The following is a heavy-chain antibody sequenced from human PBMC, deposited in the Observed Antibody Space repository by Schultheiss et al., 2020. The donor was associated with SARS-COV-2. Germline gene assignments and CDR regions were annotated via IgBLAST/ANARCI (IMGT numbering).Heavy chain of an antibody. CDR1: GGSFSDYY. Sequence: SETLSLTCAVYGGSFSDYYWSWIRQPPGKGLEWIGEINHSGTTNYNPSLKSRVTISVDTSKNQLSLKLSSMTAADTAVYYCARGRHSSSLYYYDSSGRKYKVLYYLDYWGWGTRATVS. CDR3: ARGRHSSSLYYYDSSGRKYKVLYYLDY. V-gene: IGHV4-34*01. CDR2: INHSGTT. J-gene: IGHJ4*02. D-gene: IGHD3-22*01.